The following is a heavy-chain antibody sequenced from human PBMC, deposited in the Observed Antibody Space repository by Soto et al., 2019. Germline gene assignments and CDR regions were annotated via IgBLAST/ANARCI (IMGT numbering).Heavy chain of an antibody. CDR1: GGSFSGYC. CDR3: ARGHDIVVVVAADDAFDI. D-gene: IGHD2-15*01. V-gene: IGHV4-34*01. Sequence: QVQLQQWGAGLLKPSETLSLTCAVYGGSFSGYCWSWIRQPPGKGLEWIGEINHSGSTNYNPSLKSRVTISVDTSKNQFSLKLSSVTAADTAVYYCARGHDIVVVVAADDAFDIWGQGTMVTVSS. CDR2: INHSGST. J-gene: IGHJ3*02.